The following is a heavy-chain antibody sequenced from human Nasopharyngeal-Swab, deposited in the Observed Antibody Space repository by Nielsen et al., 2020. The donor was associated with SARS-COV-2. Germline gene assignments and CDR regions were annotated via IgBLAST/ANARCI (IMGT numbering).Heavy chain of an antibody. J-gene: IGHJ6*03. V-gene: IGHV1-18*04. Sequence: ASVKVSCKASGYTFTSYGISWVRQAPGQGLEWMGWISAYNGNTNYAQKLQGRVTMTTDTSTSTAYMELRSLRSDDTAVYYCARAPDYDFWSGIYYYYYYYMDVWGKGTTATVSS. D-gene: IGHD3-3*01. CDR3: ARAPDYDFWSGIYYYYYYYMDV. CDR2: ISAYNGNT. CDR1: GYTFTSYG.